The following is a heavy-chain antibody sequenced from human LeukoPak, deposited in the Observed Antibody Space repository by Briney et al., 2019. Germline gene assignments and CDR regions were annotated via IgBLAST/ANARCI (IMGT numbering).Heavy chain of an antibody. V-gene: IGHV3-21*01. Sequence: PGGSLRLSCAASGFTFSSYSMNWVRQAPGKGLEWVSSISSSSSYIYYADSVKGRFTISRDNAKNSLYLQMNSLRAEDTAVYYCARAFTNYDSSGYYYWGQGTLVTVSS. CDR1: GFTFSSYS. J-gene: IGHJ4*02. CDR3: ARAFTNYDSSGYYY. CDR2: ISSSSSYI. D-gene: IGHD3-22*01.